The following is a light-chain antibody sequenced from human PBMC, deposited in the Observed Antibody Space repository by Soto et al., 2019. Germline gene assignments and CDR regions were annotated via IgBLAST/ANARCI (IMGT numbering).Light chain of an antibody. J-gene: IGLJ3*02. V-gene: IGLV2-14*01. CDR1: SSDVGGYNF. Sequence: QSALTQPASVSGSPGQSITISCTGTSSDVGGYNFVSWYQQHPGKAPKLMIYEVTNRPSGVSNRFSGSKSGNTASLTISGLQAEDEADYYCSSYASSSTFPYWVFGGGTKLTVL. CDR2: EVT. CDR3: SSYASSSTFPYWV.